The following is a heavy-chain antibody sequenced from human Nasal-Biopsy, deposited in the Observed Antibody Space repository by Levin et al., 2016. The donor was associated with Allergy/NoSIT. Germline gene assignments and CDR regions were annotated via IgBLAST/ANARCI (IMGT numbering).Heavy chain of an antibody. CDR2: IKQDGSEK. Sequence: GESLKISCAASGFTFSSSAMTWVRQAPGKGLEWVANIKQDGSEKNYVDSVKGRFTISRDNAKNSLYLQMNSLRLEDTAVYYCVSTQTFDYWGQGALVSVSS. CDR3: VSTQTFDY. V-gene: IGHV3-7*03. CDR1: GFTFSSSA. J-gene: IGHJ4*02.